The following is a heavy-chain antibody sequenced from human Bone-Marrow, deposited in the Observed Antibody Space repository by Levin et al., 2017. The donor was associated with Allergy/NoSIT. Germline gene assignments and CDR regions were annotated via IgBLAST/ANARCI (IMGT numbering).Heavy chain of an antibody. Sequence: PGGSLRLSCKGSGYSFINYWIGWVRQTPGKGLEWMGIMYPDDSDIRYSPSFQGQVTISADKSISTAYLQWSSLKASDTAMYYCARGSPGKVRGDYWGQGTLVTVSS. CDR1: GYSFINYW. V-gene: IGHV5-51*01. D-gene: IGHD4-11*01. CDR2: MYPDDSDI. CDR3: ARGSPGKVRGDY. J-gene: IGHJ4*02.